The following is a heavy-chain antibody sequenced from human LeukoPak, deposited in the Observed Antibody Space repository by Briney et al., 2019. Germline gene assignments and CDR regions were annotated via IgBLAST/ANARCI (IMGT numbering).Heavy chain of an antibody. CDR1: GFTFSSYG. J-gene: IGHJ4*02. Sequence: PGGSLRLSCAASGFTFSSYGMQWVRQAPGKGLEWVAVISYDGSNKYYADSVKGRFTISRDNSKNTLYLQTNSLRAEDTAVYYCAKGSYYHDYWGQGTLVTVSS. CDR2: ISYDGSNK. D-gene: IGHD1-26*01. V-gene: IGHV3-30*18. CDR3: AKGSYYHDY.